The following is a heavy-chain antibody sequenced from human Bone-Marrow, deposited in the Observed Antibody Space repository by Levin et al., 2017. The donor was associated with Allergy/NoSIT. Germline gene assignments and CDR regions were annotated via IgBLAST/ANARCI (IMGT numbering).Heavy chain of an antibody. J-gene: IGHJ4*02. Sequence: GGSLRLSCAASGFTFSNYGMHWVRQAPGKGLEWVALISYDGSSKYYADSVKGRLALSRDNSKNMVFLQMNSLRVDDTAVYYCAKDPFGKFDNWGQGALVTVSS. CDR3: AKDPFGKFDN. V-gene: IGHV3-30*18. D-gene: IGHD3-10*01. CDR2: ISYDGSSK. CDR1: GFTFSNYG.